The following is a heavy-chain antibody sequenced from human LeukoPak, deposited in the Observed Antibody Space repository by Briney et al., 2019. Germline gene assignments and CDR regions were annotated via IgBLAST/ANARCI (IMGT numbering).Heavy chain of an antibody. CDR1: GFTFSGFA. Sequence: GGSLRLSCAASGFTFSGFAMSWVRRTPGKGLEWVSAISGSGGSTYYADSVKGRFTISRDNSKNTLYLQMNSLRAEDTAVYYCAKDQADYGDYDYWGQGTLVTVSS. CDR3: AKDQADYGDYDY. V-gene: IGHV3-23*01. D-gene: IGHD4-17*01. CDR2: ISGSGGST. J-gene: IGHJ4*02.